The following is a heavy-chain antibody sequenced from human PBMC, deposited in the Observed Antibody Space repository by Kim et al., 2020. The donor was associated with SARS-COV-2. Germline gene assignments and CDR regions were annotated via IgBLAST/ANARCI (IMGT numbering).Heavy chain of an antibody. CDR2: IIPIFGTA. CDR3: ARDGDGNYDYVWGSYRYNWFDP. J-gene: IGHJ5*02. D-gene: IGHD3-16*02. CDR1: GGTFSSYA. Sequence: SVKVSCKASGGTFSSYAISWVRQAPGQGLEWMGGIIPIFGTANYAQKFQGRVTITADESTSTAYMELSSLRSEDTAVYYCARDGDGNYDYVWGSYRYNWFDPWGQGTLVTVSS. V-gene: IGHV1-69*13.